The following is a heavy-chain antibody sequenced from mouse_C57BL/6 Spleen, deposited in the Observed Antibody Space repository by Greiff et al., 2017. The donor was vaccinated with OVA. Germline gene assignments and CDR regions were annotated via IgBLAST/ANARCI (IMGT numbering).Heavy chain of an antibody. CDR1: GYTFTDYY. Sequence: QLQQSGPELVKPGASVKISCKASGYTFTDYYMNWVKQSHGKSLEWIGDINPNNGGTSYNQKFKGKATLTVDKSSSTAYMELRSLTSEDSAVYYCARGGLREDYFDYWGQGTTLTVSS. CDR2: INPNNGGT. J-gene: IGHJ2*01. V-gene: IGHV1-26*01. D-gene: IGHD2-4*01. CDR3: ARGGLREDYFDY.